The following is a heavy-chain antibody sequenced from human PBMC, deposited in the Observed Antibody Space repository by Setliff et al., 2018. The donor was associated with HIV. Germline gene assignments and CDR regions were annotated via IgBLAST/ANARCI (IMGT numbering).Heavy chain of an antibody. CDR2: IRSNTFGGTT. D-gene: IGHD3-16*01. CDR1: GFTFSDYW. V-gene: IGHV3-49*04. J-gene: IGHJ5*02. CDR3: TRELAFGRVLAINWFDP. Sequence: SLRLSCAASGFTFSDYWINWVRQAPGKGLEWVAVIRSNTFGGTTEYAASVKGRFTISRDVSKNSLFLQMNSLKTEDTAVYYCTRELAFGRVLAINWFDPWGQGTLVTVSS.